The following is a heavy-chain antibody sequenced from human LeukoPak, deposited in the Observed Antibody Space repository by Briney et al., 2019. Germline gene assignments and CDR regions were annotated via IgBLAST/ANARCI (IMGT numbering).Heavy chain of an antibody. CDR1: GFTFSSYA. J-gene: IGHJ4*02. V-gene: IGHV3-23*01. CDR3: AIHPIKQLVLVDY. D-gene: IGHD6-13*01. CDR2: IGASGGST. Sequence: GGSLRLSCATSGFTFSSYAMSWVRQAPGKGLEWVSGIGASGGSTYYADSVKGRFTISRDNSKNTLYLQMNSLRAEDTAVYYCAIHPIKQLVLVDYWGQGTLVTVSS.